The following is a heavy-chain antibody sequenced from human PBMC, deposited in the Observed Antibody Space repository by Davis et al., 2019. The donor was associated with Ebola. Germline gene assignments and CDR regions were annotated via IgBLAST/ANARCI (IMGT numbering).Heavy chain of an antibody. V-gene: IGHV3-23*01. CDR3: ARVYVDTAIARDYYYYMDV. CDR2: ISGSGGST. D-gene: IGHD5-18*01. Sequence: PGGSLRLSCAASGFTFSSYAMSWVRQAPGKGLEWVSAISGSGGSTYYADSVKGRLTISRDNAKNSLYLQMNSLRAEDTAVYYCARVYVDTAIARDYYYYMDVWGKGTTVTVSS. J-gene: IGHJ6*03. CDR1: GFTFSSYA.